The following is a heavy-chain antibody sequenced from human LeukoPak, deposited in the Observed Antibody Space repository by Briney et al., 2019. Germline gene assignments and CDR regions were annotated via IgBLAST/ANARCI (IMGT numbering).Heavy chain of an antibody. CDR3: ARGTHIVVVPAAILFDP. Sequence: SETLSLTYTVSGGSISSYYWSWIRQPPGKGLEWIGYIYYSGSTNYNPSLKSRVTISVDTSKNQFSLKLSSVTAADTAVYYCARGTHIVVVPAAILFDPWGQGTLVTVSS. D-gene: IGHD2-2*01. J-gene: IGHJ5*02. CDR2: IYYSGST. CDR1: GGSISSYY. V-gene: IGHV4-59*01.